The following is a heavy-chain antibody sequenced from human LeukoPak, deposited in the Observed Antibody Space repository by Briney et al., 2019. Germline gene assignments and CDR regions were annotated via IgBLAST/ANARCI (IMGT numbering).Heavy chain of an antibody. J-gene: IGHJ4*02. Sequence: GGSLRLSCAASGFTFSSYSMNWVRQAPGKGLEWVSSISSSSSYIYYADSVKGRFTISRDNAKNSLYLQMNSLRAEDTAVYYCARGPTVLEWLLPDYFDYWGQGTLVTVSS. CDR3: ARGPTVLEWLLPDYFDY. CDR2: ISSSSSYI. CDR1: GFTFSSYS. V-gene: IGHV3-21*01. D-gene: IGHD3-3*01.